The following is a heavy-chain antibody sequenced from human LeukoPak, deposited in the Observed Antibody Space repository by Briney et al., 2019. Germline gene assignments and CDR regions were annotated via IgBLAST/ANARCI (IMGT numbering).Heavy chain of an antibody. CDR2: IYTSGST. CDR3: ARESGDDWRGFGP. D-gene: IGHD3-9*01. CDR1: GGSISRGNYY. V-gene: IGHV4-61*02. J-gene: IGHJ5*02. Sequence: SQALSLTCTVSGGSISRGNYYWSWIRQPAGKGLEWIGRIYTSGSTNYNPSLKSRVTMSVDTSKNQFSLKLSSVTAADTAVYYCARESGDDWRGFGPWGQGTLVTVSS.